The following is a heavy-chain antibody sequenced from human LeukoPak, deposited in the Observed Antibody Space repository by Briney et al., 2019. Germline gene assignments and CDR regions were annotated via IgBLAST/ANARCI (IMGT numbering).Heavy chain of an antibody. CDR3: ARHVTKTFDY. CDR1: GGSISSSSYY. J-gene: IGHJ4*02. Sequence: PSETLSLTCTVSGGSISSSSYYWGWIRQPPGKGLEWIGSIYYSGSTYYNPSLKSRGTISVDTSKNQFSLKLSSVTAADTAVYYCARHVTKTFDYWGQGTLVTVSS. V-gene: IGHV4-39*01. CDR2: IYYSGST.